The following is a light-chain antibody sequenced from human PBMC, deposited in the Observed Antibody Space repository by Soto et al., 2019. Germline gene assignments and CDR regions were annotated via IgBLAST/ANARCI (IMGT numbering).Light chain of an antibody. J-gene: IGLJ1*01. CDR3: CSSGGSPTYV. V-gene: IGLV2-23*02. Sequence: QSALTQPASVSGSPGQSITISCTGTSSDVGAYNFVSWHQQHPGKAPKLMIFEVNKRPSGVSNRFSGSKSGNTASLTISGLKVEDEADYYCCSSGGSPTYVFGTGTKLTVL. CDR1: SSDVGAYNF. CDR2: EVN.